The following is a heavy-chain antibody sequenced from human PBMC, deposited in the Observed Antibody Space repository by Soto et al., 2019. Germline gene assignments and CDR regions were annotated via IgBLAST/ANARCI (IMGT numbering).Heavy chain of an antibody. Sequence: SETLSLTCAVSGASISGSYYYWAWLRQSPGKGPEWIGSVFYTGFTSYNPSLESRVSVSVDTSKSQFSLKLSAVTAADTAVYYCATSQKGYNWNYFDHWGQGALVTVPQ. J-gene: IGHJ4*02. CDR1: GASISGSYYY. V-gene: IGHV4-39*01. D-gene: IGHD1-20*01. CDR3: ATSQKGYNWNYFDH. CDR2: VFYTGFT.